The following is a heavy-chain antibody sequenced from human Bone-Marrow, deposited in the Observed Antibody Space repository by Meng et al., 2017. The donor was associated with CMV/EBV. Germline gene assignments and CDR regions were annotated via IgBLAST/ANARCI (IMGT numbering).Heavy chain of an antibody. CDR3: ARDRRRWELLFDY. CDR2: ISYDGSNK. Sequence: GGSLRLSCAASGFTFSSYAMHGVRQAPGKGLEWVAVISYDGSNKYYADSVKGRFTISRDNSKNTLYLQMNSLRAEDTAVYYCARDRRRWELLFDYWGQGTLVTGSS. CDR1: GFTFSSYA. D-gene: IGHD1-26*01. V-gene: IGHV3-30*04. J-gene: IGHJ4*02.